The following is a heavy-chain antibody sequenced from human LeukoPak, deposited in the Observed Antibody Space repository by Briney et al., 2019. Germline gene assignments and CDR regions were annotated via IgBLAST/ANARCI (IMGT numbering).Heavy chain of an antibody. CDR2: ISWNSDSI. V-gene: IGHV3-9*03. CDR3: AKATYYYDSSGIDY. D-gene: IGHD3-22*01. J-gene: IGHJ4*02. Sequence: GRSLRLSCAASGFTFDDCAMHWVRQAPGKGREWVSGISWNSDSIGYADSVKGRFTISRDNAKNSLYLQMNSLRAEDMALYYCAKATYYYDSSGIDYWGQGTLVTVSS. CDR1: GFTFDDCA.